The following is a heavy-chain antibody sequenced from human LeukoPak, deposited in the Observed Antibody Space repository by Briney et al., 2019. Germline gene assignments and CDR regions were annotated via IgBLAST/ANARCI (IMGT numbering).Heavy chain of an antibody. Sequence: PGGSLRLSCGASGFTFSSYWMSWVRQAPGKGLEWVANIKQDGSEKYYVDSVKGRFTISRDNAKNSLYLQMNSLRAEDTAVYYCARATRWGQGTLVTVSS. V-gene: IGHV3-7*01. CDR2: IKQDGSEK. CDR3: ARATR. CDR1: GFTFSSYW. J-gene: IGHJ4*02.